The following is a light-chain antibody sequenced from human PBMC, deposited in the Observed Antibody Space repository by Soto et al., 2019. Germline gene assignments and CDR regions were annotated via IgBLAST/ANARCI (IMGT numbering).Light chain of an antibody. CDR1: QSVSSNY. J-gene: IGKJ2*01. CDR2: GAS. Sequence: EIVLTQSPGTLSLSPGERATLSCRASQSVSSNYLAWYQQKPGQAPRLVIYGASNSPNGIPDKCSGSGSGRYFNVTLNRLKPEDFAAYYSEQYVNTPPYIYGKGTKL. CDR3: EQYVNTPPYI. V-gene: IGKV3-20*01.